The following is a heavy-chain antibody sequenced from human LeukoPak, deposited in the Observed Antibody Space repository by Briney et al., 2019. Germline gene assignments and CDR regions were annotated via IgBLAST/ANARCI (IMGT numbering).Heavy chain of an antibody. D-gene: IGHD2-21*02. CDR2: ISGSGGST. J-gene: IGHJ4*02. CDR1: GFTLSSYG. CDR3: AKGGRICGGDYYTLGWL. V-gene: IGHV3-23*01. Sequence: GGSLRLSCAASGFTLSSYGMSWVRQAPGKGPEWVSAISGSGGSTFHVDSVKGRFTISRDNSKNTLYLQMNSLGAEDTAVYYCAKGGRICGGDYYTLGWLWGQGTLVTVSS.